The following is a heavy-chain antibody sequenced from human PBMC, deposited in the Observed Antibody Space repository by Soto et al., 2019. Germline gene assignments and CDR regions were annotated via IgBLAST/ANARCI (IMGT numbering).Heavy chain of an antibody. CDR3: AKGSFGFDY. CDR2: ISKSGDST. V-gene: IGHV3-23*01. J-gene: IGHJ4*02. CDR1: GVTFTSYA. D-gene: IGHD3-10*01. Sequence: EVQLLESGGGLVQPGGSLRLSCAASGVTFTSYAMTWVRQVPWEGLQWVSSISKSGDSTYYADSVKGRFTTSRDNSKNTLYLQMNSLRAEDTAIYYCAKGSFGFDYWGQGTLVTVSS.